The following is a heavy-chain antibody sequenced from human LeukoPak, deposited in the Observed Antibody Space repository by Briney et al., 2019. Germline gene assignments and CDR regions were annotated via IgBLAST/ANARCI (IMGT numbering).Heavy chain of an antibody. CDR1: GFTFSSYA. V-gene: IGHV3-30-3*01. CDR2: ISYDGSNK. Sequence: GRSLRLSCAASGFTFSSYAMHWVRQAPGKGLEWVAVISYDGSNKYYADSVKGRFTISRDNSKNTLYLQMNSLRAEDTAVYYCAREGTGDTPKDWFDPWGQGTLVTVSS. D-gene: IGHD7-27*01. J-gene: IGHJ5*02. CDR3: AREGTGDTPKDWFDP.